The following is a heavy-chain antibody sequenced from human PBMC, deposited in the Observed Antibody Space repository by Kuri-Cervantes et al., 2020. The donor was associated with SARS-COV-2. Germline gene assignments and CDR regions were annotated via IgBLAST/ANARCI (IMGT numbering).Heavy chain of an antibody. J-gene: IGHJ5*02. CDR3: ARGRGYSGWRLNWFDP. CDR1: GGSISSYY. D-gene: IGHD5-12*01. CDR2: IYTSGST. Sequence: ESLKISCTVSGGSISSYYWSWIQQPAGKGLEWIGRIYTSGSTNYNPSLKSRVTISVDTSKNQFSLKLSSVTAADTAVYYCARGRGYSGWRLNWFDPWGQGTLVTVSS. V-gene: IGHV4-4*07.